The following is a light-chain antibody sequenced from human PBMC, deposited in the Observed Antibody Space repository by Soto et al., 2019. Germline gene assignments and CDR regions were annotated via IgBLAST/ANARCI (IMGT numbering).Light chain of an antibody. V-gene: IGKV1-17*03. CDR1: QDISNF. Sequence: IQMTQSPSSQSESVGHRDTITCRASQDISNFLAWFQQKPGTVPKRLIYTASALQSGVPSRFSGSGSGTEFTLTISSLQPEDFATYYCLQHNSYPLTFGQGTRLEIK. CDR2: TAS. CDR3: LQHNSYPLT. J-gene: IGKJ5*01.